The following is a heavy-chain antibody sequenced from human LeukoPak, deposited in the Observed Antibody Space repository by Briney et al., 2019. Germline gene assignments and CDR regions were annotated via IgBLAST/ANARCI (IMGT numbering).Heavy chain of an antibody. Sequence: PGGSLRLSCVASGFTFSDYYMSWIRQAPGKGLEWLSYISSSDNTVYYADSVKGRLTISRDNAKNSLYLQMNTLRAEDTAVYYCARCPYYYGTDVWGQGTTVTVSS. CDR2: ISSSDNTV. CDR3: ARCPYYYGTDV. V-gene: IGHV3-11*01. CDR1: GFTFSDYY. J-gene: IGHJ6*02.